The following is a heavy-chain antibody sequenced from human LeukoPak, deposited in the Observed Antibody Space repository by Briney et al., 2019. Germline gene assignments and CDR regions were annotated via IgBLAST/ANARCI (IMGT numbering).Heavy chain of an antibody. Sequence: SVKVSCKASGGTFSSYAISWVRQAPGQGLEWMGGITPIFGTANYAQKFQGRVTITADESTSTAYMELSRLRSDDTAVYYCARVWYQLLQNDAFDIWGQGTMVTVSS. J-gene: IGHJ3*02. D-gene: IGHD2-2*01. CDR2: ITPIFGTA. V-gene: IGHV1-69*13. CDR1: GGTFSSYA. CDR3: ARVWYQLLQNDAFDI.